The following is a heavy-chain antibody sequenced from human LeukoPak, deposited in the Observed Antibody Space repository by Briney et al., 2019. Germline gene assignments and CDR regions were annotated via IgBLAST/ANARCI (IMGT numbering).Heavy chain of an antibody. J-gene: IGHJ6*02. Sequence: GGSLRLSCAASGFTFSSYTMSWVRQAPGEGLEWVSTITTSDGNTYYADSVKGRFTVSRDNSKNTLFLQMNSLRDEDTAVYYCAREGSSSWQYYYYGMDVWGQGTTVTVSS. V-gene: IGHV3-23*01. D-gene: IGHD6-13*01. CDR3: AREGSSSWQYYYYGMDV. CDR1: GFTFSSYT. CDR2: ITTSDGNT.